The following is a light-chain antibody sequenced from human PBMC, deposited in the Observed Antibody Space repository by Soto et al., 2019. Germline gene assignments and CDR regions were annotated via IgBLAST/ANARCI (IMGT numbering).Light chain of an antibody. CDR1: QTISSW. J-gene: IGKJ1*01. Sequence: DIQMTQSPSTLSGSVPDRVTIXWQASQTISSWLAWYQQKPGKAPKLLIYKASTLKSGVPSRFSGSGSGTEFTLTISSLQPDDFATYYCQHYSSYSEAFGQGTKVDI. CDR3: QHYSSYSEA. CDR2: KAS. V-gene: IGKV1-5*03.